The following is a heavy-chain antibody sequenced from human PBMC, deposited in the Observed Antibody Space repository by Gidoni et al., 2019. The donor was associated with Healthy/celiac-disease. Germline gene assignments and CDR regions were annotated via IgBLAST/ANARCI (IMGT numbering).Heavy chain of an antibody. Sequence: EVQLVASGGVLVKPGGSLRLSCAASGFTFSSYSMNWVRQAPGKGLEWVSSISSSSSYIYYADSVKGRFTISRDNAKNSLYLQMNSLRAEDTAVYYCARLPLRYWYFDLWGRGTLVTVSS. CDR3: ARLPLRYWYFDL. CDR1: GFTFSSYS. J-gene: IGHJ2*01. V-gene: IGHV3-21*01. CDR2: ISSSSSYI. D-gene: IGHD2-15*01.